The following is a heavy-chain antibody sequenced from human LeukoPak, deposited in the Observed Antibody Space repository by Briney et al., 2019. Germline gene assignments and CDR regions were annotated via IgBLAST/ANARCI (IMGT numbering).Heavy chain of an antibody. Sequence: GGSLRLSCAASGFTVSSNYMSWVRLAPGKGLEWVSVIYSGGSTYYADSVKGRFTISRDNSKNTLYLQMNSLRAEDTAVYYCAREGGSCYFDYWGQGTLVTVSS. J-gene: IGHJ4*02. CDR1: GFTVSSNY. CDR3: AREGGSCYFDY. D-gene: IGHD2-15*01. CDR2: IYSGGST. V-gene: IGHV3-66*02.